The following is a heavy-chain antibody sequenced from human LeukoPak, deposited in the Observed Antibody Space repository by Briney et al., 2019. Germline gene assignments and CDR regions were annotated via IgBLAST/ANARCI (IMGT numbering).Heavy chain of an antibody. CDR2: IYHSGST. J-gene: IGHJ4*02. V-gene: IGHV4-59*12. CDR1: GGSISSYY. D-gene: IGHD1-1*01. CDR3: ASGGNCLDY. Sequence: NPSETLSLTCTVSGGSISSYYWSWIRQPPGKGLEWIGYIYHSGSTYYNPSLKSRVTISVDRSKNQFSLKLSSVTAADTAVYYCASGGNCLDYWGQGTLVTVSS.